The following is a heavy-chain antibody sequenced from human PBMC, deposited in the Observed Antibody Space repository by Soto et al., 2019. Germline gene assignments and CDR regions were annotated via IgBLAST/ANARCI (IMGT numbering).Heavy chain of an antibody. CDR2: IYYSGST. Sequence: PSETLSLTCTVSGGSISSGGYYWCWIRQHPGKGLEWIGYIYYSGSTYYNPSLKSRVTISVDTSKNQFSLKLSSVTAADTAVYYCARGAARGFDYWGQATLVTFSS. CDR1: GGSISSGGYY. V-gene: IGHV4-31*03. CDR3: ARGAARGFDY. J-gene: IGHJ4*02. D-gene: IGHD2-15*01.